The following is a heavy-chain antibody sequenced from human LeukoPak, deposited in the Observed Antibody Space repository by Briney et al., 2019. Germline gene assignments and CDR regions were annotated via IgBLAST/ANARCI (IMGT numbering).Heavy chain of an antibody. J-gene: IGHJ4*01. Sequence: GASVKVSCKASGGTFSSYAISWVRQAPGQGLEWMGSVNPKSGVTDYAQKFQGRITLTRDTSSSTAYMELNRLTSDDTAVYYCARDTGFPFFDFWGHGALVTVSS. CDR2: VNPKSGVT. CDR1: GGTFSSYA. V-gene: IGHV1-2*02. CDR3: ARDTGFPFFDF.